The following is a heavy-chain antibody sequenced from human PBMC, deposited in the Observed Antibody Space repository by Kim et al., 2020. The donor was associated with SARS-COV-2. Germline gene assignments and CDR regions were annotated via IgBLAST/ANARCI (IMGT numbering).Heavy chain of an antibody. Sequence: ASVKVSCKASGYTFTSYYMHWVRQAPGQGLEWMGIINPSGGSTSYAQKFQGRVTMTRDTSTSTVYMGLSSLRSEDTAVYYCARDIVVVPAAIGDAFDIWGQGTMVTVSS. J-gene: IGHJ3*02. CDR3: ARDIVVVPAAIGDAFDI. CDR2: INPSGGST. CDR1: GYTFTSYY. V-gene: IGHV1-46*01. D-gene: IGHD2-2*01.